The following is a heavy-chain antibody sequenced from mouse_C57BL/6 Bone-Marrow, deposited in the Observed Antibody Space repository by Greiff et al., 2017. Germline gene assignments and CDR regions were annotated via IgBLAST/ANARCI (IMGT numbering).Heavy chain of an antibody. CDR2: IDPENGDT. V-gene: IGHV14-4*01. D-gene: IGHD2-1*01. Sequence: VQLQQSGAELVRPGASVKLSCTASGFNIKDDYMHWVKQRPEQGLEWIGWIDPENGDTEYASKFQGKATITADTSSNTAYLQLSSRTSEDTAVYYCTLYGTQAWFAYWGQGTLVTVSA. CDR1: GFNIKDDY. J-gene: IGHJ3*01. CDR3: TLYGTQAWFAY.